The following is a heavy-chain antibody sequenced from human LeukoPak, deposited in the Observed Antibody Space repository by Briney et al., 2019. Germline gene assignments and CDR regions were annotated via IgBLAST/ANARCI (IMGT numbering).Heavy chain of an antibody. J-gene: IGHJ4*02. CDR3: ALMVRGVIRPEKDY. Sequence: ASVKVSCKASGYTFTSYDINWVRQATGQGLEWMGWMNPNSGNTGYAQKFQGRVTMTRNTSISTAYMELSSLRSEDTAVYYCALMVRGVIRPEKDYWGQGTLVTVSS. V-gene: IGHV1-8*01. CDR2: MNPNSGNT. CDR1: GYTFTSYD. D-gene: IGHD3-10*01.